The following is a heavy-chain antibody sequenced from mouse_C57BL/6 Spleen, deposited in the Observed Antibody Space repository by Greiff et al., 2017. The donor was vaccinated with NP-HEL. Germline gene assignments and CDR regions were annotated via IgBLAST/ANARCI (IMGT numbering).Heavy chain of an antibody. Sequence: VMLVESGPELVKPGASVKISCKASGYAFSSSWMNWVKQRPGKGLEWIGRIYPGDGDTNYNGKFKGKATLTADKSSSTAYMQLSSLTSEDSAVYFCAKIYYGYDREFAYWGQGTLVTVSA. J-gene: IGHJ3*01. D-gene: IGHD2-2*01. CDR1: GYAFSSSW. CDR2: IYPGDGDT. V-gene: IGHV1-82*01. CDR3: AKIYYGYDREFAY.